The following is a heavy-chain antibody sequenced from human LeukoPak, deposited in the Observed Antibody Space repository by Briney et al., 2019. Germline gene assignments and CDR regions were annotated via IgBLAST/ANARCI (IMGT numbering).Heavy chain of an antibody. J-gene: IGHJ5*02. V-gene: IGHV4-4*07. D-gene: IGHD6-13*01. CDR2: IYTSGST. CDR1: GGSISSYY. CDR3: ARVDPLPGIAAAGEEWFGP. Sequence: SETPSLTCTVSGGSISSYYWSWIRQPAGKGLEWVGRIYTSGSTNYNPSLKSRVTMSVDTSKNQFSLKLSSVTAADTAVYYCARVDPLPGIAAAGEEWFGPWGQGTLVTVSS.